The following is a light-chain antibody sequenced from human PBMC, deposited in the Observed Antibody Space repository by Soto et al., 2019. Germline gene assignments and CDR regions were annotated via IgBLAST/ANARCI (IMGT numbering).Light chain of an antibody. CDR1: QSISNY. Sequence: DIQMTQSPSSLSASVVDRVTITCLASQSISNYLNWYQQKPGKAPKLLIYGASNLQSGVPSRFSGSGSGTEFTLTISSLPPEDFATYYSQQSYSTPQTFGQGTNVEIK. J-gene: IGKJ1*01. V-gene: IGKV1-39*01. CDR3: QQSYSTPQT. CDR2: GAS.